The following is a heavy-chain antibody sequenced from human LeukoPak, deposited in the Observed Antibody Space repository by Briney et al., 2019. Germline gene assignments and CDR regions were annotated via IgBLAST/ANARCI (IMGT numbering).Heavy chain of an antibody. J-gene: IGHJ6*03. CDR2: INHSGST. CDR1: GGSFSGYY. D-gene: IGHD3-16*01. V-gene: IGHV4-34*01. Sequence: PSETLSLTCAVYGGSFSGYYWSWIRQPPGKGLEWIGEINHSGSTNYNPSLKSRVTISVDTSENQFSLKLSSVTAADTAVYYCARGIMGWGYYYYMDVWGKGTTITVSS. CDR3: ARGIMGWGYYYYMDV.